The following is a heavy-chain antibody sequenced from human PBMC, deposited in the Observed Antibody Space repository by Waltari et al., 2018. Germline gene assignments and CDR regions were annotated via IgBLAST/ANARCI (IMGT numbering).Heavy chain of an antibody. CDR3: ARDLLRFDL. V-gene: IGHV3-21*01. D-gene: IGHD3-16*01. Sequence: EVQLVESGGGLVKPGGSLRLPWAAPGFPFSSYRMNWVRQAPGKGLEWVSSISSSSSYIYYANSVKGRFTISRDNAKNSLYLQMNSLRAEDTAVYYCARDLLRFDLWGRGTLVTVSS. CDR1: GFPFSSYR. J-gene: IGHJ2*01. CDR2: ISSSSSYI.